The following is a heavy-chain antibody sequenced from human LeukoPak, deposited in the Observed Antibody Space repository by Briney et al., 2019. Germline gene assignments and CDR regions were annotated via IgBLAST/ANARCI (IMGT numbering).Heavy chain of an antibody. V-gene: IGHV3-30*18. J-gene: IGHJ4*02. Sequence: GGSLRLSCAASGFTFSSYGMHWVRQAPGKGLEWVAVISYDGSSKYYADSVKGRFTISRDNSKNTLYLQMNSLRAEDTAVYYCAKDGLYYYDSSGYYLGYFDYWGQGTLVTVSS. CDR3: AKDGLYYYDSSGYYLGYFDY. D-gene: IGHD3-22*01. CDR1: GFTFSSYG. CDR2: ISYDGSSK.